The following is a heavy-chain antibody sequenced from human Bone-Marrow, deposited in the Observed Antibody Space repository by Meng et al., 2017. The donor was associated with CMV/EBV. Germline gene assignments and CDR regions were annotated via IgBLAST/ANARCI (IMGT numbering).Heavy chain of an antibody. CDR2: ISSSSGYI. CDR3: AREAAAGVGYFDY. CDR1: RFTFSGYN. J-gene: IGHJ4*02. V-gene: IGHV3-21*01. Sequence: GGSLRLSCAASRFTFSGYNMNWVRQAPGKGLEWVSSISSSSGYIYYADSVKGRFTISRDNAKNSLYLQMNSLRAEDTAVYYCAREAAAGVGYFDYWGQGTLVTVSS. D-gene: IGHD6-13*01.